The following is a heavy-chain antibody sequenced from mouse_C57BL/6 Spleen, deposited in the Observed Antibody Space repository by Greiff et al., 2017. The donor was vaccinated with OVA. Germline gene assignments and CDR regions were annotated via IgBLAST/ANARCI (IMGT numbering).Heavy chain of an antibody. CDR2: IDPETGGT. V-gene: IGHV1-15*01. CDR1: GYTFTGYE. Sequence: QVQLQQSGAELVRPGASVTLSCKASGYTFTGYEMHWVKQTPVHGLEWIGAIDPETGGTSYNQKFKGKAILTADKSSSTAYMELRSLTSEDSAVYYCTIYYYAMDYWGQGTSVTVSS. J-gene: IGHJ4*01. CDR3: TIYYYAMDY.